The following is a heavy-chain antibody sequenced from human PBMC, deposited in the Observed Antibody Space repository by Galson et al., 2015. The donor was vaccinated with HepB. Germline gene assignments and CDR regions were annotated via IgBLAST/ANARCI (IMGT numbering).Heavy chain of an antibody. V-gene: IGHV1-46*01. CDR1: GYTFITNY. J-gene: IGHJ5*02. CDR2: INPSGGST. D-gene: IGHD3-22*01. Sequence: SVKVSCKASGYTFITNYIHWVRQAPGQGLEWMGVINPSGGSTSYAQKFQGRVNMTRDRSTSTVYMVLSSLRSEDTAVYYCARLSSEVGYDEGTGYDWFDPWGQGTLVTVSS. CDR3: ARLSSEVGYDEGTGYDWFDP.